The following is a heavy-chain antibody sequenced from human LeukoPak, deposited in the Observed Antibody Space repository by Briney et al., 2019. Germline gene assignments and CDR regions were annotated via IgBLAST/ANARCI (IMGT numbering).Heavy chain of an antibody. Sequence: SETRSITDTVSGGSISSCYWSWIRQRPWHRLEPIGYLYYSGCTNYNPSLKSRVTISVDTSKNQFSLKLSSVTAADTAVYYCARAEINYYDSSGYSANWFDPWGQGTLVTVSS. V-gene: IGHV4-59*01. CDR1: GGSISSCY. CDR2: LYYSGCT. D-gene: IGHD3-22*01. CDR3: ARAEINYYDSSGYSANWFDP. J-gene: IGHJ5*02.